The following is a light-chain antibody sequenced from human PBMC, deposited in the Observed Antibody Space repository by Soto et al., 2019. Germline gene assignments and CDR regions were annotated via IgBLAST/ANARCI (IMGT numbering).Light chain of an antibody. CDR3: SSYAGSNNLKV. V-gene: IGLV2-8*01. CDR2: EVT. CDR1: SSDVGGYNY. J-gene: IGLJ1*01. Sequence: QSALTQPPSASGSPGQSVTISCTGTSSDVGGYNYVSWYQQHPGKAPKLMIYEVTKRPSGVPDRFSGSKSGNTASLTVFGLQAEDEADYYCSSYAGSNNLKVFGTGTKVTV.